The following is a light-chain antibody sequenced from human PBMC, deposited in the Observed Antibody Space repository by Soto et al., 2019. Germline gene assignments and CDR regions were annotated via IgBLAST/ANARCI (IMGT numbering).Light chain of an antibody. Sequence: EIVLTQSPATLSLSPGERATLSCRASQSVSIYLAWYQQKPGQAPKLLIHDASNRATGIPARFSGSGSGTDFTLTISSLAPEDFAVYYCQQRSDWSSITFGQGTRLEI. J-gene: IGKJ5*01. CDR2: DAS. V-gene: IGKV3-11*01. CDR1: QSVSIY. CDR3: QQRSDWSSIT.